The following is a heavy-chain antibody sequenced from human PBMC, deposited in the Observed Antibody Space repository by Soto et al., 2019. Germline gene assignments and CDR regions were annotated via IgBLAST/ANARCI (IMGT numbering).Heavy chain of an antibody. CDR1: GGSISSYY. CDR2: IYYSGST. D-gene: IGHD3-3*01. J-gene: IGHJ5*02. V-gene: IGHV4-59*01. Sequence: SETLSLTCTVSGGSISSYYWSWIRQPPGKGLEWIGYIYYSGSTNYNPSLKSRVTISVDTSKNQFSLKLSSVTAADTAVYYCARVMIRGITIFGVVTTYNWFDPWGQGTLVTVSS. CDR3: ARVMIRGITIFGVVTTYNWFDP.